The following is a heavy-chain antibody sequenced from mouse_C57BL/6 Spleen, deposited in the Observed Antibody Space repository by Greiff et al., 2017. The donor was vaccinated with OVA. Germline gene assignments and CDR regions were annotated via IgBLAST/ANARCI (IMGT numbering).Heavy chain of an antibody. J-gene: IGHJ3*01. CDR2: ISDGGSYT. CDR1: GFTFSSYA. CDR3: ARGRFAY. V-gene: IGHV5-4*03. Sequence: EVKVEESGGGLVKPGGSLKLSCAASGFTFSSYAMSWVRQTPEKRLEWVATISDGGSYTYYPDNVKGRFTISRDNAKNNLYLQMSHLKSEDTAVYYCARGRFAYWGQGTLVTVSA.